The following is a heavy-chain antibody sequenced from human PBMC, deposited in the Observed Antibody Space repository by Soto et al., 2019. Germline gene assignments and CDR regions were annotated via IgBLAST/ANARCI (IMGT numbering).Heavy chain of an antibody. V-gene: IGHV3-48*02. CDR1: GFRFSTYN. CDR3: ARDRCYDGTCYSASDS. Sequence: PGGSLRLSCAASGFRFSTYNMDWVRQAPGKGPEWIAHISTTSFTIYYADSAKGCFTISRDNDRNSLYLEMNSLRDEDTAVYYCARDRCYDGTCYSASDSWGQGTLVTVSS. D-gene: IGHD2-15*01. J-gene: IGHJ5*01. CDR2: ISTTSFTI.